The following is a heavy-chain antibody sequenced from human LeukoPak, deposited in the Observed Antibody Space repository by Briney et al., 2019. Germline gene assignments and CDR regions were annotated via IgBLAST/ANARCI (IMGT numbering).Heavy chain of an antibody. CDR2: IYHSGST. J-gene: IGHJ4*02. D-gene: IGHD4-23*01. CDR1: GYSISSGYY. Sequence: SETLSLTCSVSGYSISSGYYWSWIRQPPGKGLEWIGNIYHSGSTYYNPSLKSRVTISVDTSKNQFSLKLSSVTAADTAVYYCARERGGVTTMDWGQGTLVTASS. CDR3: ARERGGVTTMD. V-gene: IGHV4-38-2*02.